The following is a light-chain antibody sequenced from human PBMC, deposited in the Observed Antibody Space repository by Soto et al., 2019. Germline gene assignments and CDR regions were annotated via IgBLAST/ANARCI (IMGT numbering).Light chain of an antibody. J-gene: IGLJ2*01. V-gene: IGLV1-47*01. CDR3: AAWDDSLSGVV. Sequence: QSVLAQPPSASGTPGQRVTISCSGDTSNIGSNSVYWYQQLPGTAPKLLIYRNDQRPSGVPDRFSGSRPGTSASLAIDGLRSEDEAEYYCAAWDDSLSGVVFGGGTQLTVL. CDR2: RND. CDR1: TSNIGSNS.